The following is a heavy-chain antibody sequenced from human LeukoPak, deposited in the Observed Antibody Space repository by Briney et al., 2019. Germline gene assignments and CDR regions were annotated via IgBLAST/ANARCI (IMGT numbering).Heavy chain of an antibody. CDR3: ASTPRYYYDSSGSIDY. CDR1: GYTFTGYY. D-gene: IGHD3-22*01. Sequence: GASVKVSCKASGYTFTGYYVHWVRQAPGQGLEWMGWINPNSGGTNYAQKFQGRVTMTRDTSISTAYMELSRLRSDDTAVYYCASTPRYYYDSSGSIDYWGQGTLVTVSS. CDR2: INPNSGGT. J-gene: IGHJ4*02. V-gene: IGHV1-2*02.